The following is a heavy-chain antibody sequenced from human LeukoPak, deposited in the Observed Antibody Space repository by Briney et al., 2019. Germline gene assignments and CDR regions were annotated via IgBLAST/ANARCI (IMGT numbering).Heavy chain of an antibody. CDR1: GFSLSTSGVG. V-gene: IGHV2-5*01. Sequence: SGPTLVKPTQTLTLTCTFSGFSLSTSGVGVGWIRQPPGKPLEWLALIYWNDDKRYSPSLKSRLTITKDTSKNQVVLTTTNMDPVDTATYYCAHRRGYYDSSGYYPPEYYFDYWGQGTLVTVSS. J-gene: IGHJ4*02. CDR2: IYWNDDK. D-gene: IGHD3-22*01. CDR3: AHRRGYYDSSGYYPPEYYFDY.